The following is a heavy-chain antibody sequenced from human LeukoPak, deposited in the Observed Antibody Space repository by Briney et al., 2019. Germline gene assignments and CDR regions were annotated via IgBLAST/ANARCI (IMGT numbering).Heavy chain of an antibody. CDR1: GFTFSSYA. Sequence: PGGSLRLSCAASGFTFSSYAMHWVRQAPGKGLEWVAVISYDGSNKYYADSVKGRFTISRDNSKNTLYLQMNSLRAEDTAVYYCARVFTFSSGWLGYFDYWGQGTLVTVSS. V-gene: IGHV3-30-3*01. CDR3: ARVFTFSSGWLGYFDY. J-gene: IGHJ4*02. CDR2: ISYDGSNK. D-gene: IGHD6-19*01.